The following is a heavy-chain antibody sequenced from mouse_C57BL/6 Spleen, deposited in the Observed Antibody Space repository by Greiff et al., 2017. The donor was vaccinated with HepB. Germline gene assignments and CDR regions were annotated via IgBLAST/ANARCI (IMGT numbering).Heavy chain of an antibody. V-gene: IGHV5-9*01. CDR2: ISGGGGNT. CDR3: ARITTVVSGDAMDY. J-gene: IGHJ4*01. D-gene: IGHD1-1*01. CDR1: GFTFSSYT. Sequence: EVQGVESGGGLVKPGGSLKLSCAASGFTFSSYTMSWVRQTPEKRLEWVATISGGGGNTYYPDSVKGRFTISRDNAKNTLYLQMSSLRSEDTALYYCARITTVVSGDAMDYWGQGTSVTVSS.